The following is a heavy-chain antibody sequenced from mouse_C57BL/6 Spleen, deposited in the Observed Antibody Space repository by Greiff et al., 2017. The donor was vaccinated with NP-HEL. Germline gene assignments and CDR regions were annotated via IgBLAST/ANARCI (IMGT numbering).Heavy chain of an antibody. J-gene: IGHJ3*01. CDR2: INPSSGYT. D-gene: IGHD4-1*01. Sequence: QVQLQQSGAELARPGASVKMSCKASGYTFTSYTMHWVKQRPGQGLEWIGYINPSSGYTKYNQKFKDKATLTADKSSSTAYMQLSSLTSEDSAVYYCARWGNWDWPFAYWGQGTLVTVSA. CDR3: ARWGNWDWPFAY. CDR1: GYTFTSYT. V-gene: IGHV1-4*01.